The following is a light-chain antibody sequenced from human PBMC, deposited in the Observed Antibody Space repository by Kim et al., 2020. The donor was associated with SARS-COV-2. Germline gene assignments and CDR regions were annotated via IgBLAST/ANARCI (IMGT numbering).Light chain of an antibody. CDR3: QQYNNWPPIT. J-gene: IGKJ5*01. V-gene: IGKV3-15*01. Sequence: SPGERATLSFRARQSVSNNVAWYQQKPGQAPRLIMYGASTRATGIPARFSGSGSGTEFTLTITSLQSEDFAVYYCQQYNNWPPITFGQGTRLEIK. CDR2: GAS. CDR1: QSVSNN.